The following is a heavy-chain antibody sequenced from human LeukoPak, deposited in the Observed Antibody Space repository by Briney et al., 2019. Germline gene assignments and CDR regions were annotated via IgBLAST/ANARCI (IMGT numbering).Heavy chain of an antibody. Sequence: ASVKVSCKASGYTFTDYGINWVRQAPGQGLEWMGWINTNTGNPTYAQGFTGRFVFSLDTSVSTAYLQISSLKAEDTAVYYCARGGHDYGFDYWGQGTLVTVSS. J-gene: IGHJ4*02. CDR1: GYTFTDYG. D-gene: IGHD4-17*01. V-gene: IGHV7-4-1*02. CDR2: INTNTGNP. CDR3: ARGGHDYGFDY.